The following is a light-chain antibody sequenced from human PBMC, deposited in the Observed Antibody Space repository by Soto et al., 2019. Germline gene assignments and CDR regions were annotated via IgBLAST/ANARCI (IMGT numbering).Light chain of an antibody. CDR2: AAS. CDR1: ESIDNW. Sequence: DIQMTQSPSTLSASVGDTVTITCRASESIDNWLAWYQQKPGKAPKLLIFAASTLIRGVPSRFSGRGSGTEFTLSISSLRVDDYATFYCQQYHTDWTFGQGTKVEIK. J-gene: IGKJ1*01. V-gene: IGKV1-5*01. CDR3: QQYHTDWT.